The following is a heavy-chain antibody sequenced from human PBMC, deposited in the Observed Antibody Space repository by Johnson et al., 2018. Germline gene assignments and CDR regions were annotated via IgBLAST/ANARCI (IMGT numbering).Heavy chain of an antibody. V-gene: IGHV3-7*01. CDR2: IKQDGREE. D-gene: IGHD1-14*01. J-gene: IGHJ3*02. CDR1: RLSFSTSW. Sequence: VQLVQSGGGLVQPGGSLRLSCAASRLSFSTSWMSWVRQAPGRGLEWVANIKQDGREEYYVESGKGRVTISRDKAKNSLFLPMNSLRAEDTAVYYCARNLKAAFDIWGQGTMVTVSS. CDR3: ARNLKAAFDI.